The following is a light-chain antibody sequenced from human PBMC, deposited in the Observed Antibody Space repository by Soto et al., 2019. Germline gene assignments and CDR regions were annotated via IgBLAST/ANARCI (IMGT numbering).Light chain of an antibody. V-gene: IGKV2-30*01. CDR2: NVS. CDR1: QSLAYIDGNTY. Sequence: EVVMTQSPLSLPVTLGQPASISCRSSQSLAYIDGNTYLTWFHQRPGQSPRRLIYNVSNRASGVPDRFSGSGSGTEFTLKSSRVEAEDGGIYYCMQSTHWPPYTWGQVNKLEIQ. CDR3: MQSTHWPPYT. J-gene: IGKJ2*01.